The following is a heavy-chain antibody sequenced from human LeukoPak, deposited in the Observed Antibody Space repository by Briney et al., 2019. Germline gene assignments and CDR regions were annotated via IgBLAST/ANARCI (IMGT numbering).Heavy chain of an antibody. J-gene: IGHJ3*02. V-gene: IGHV3-33*01. CDR3: ARERGYETHDAFDI. CDR1: GLTFSSYG. Sequence: PGRSLRLSCAASGLTFSSYGMHWVRQAPGKGLEWVAVIWYDGSNKYYADSVKGRFTISRDNSKNTLYLQMNSLRAEDTAVYYCARERGYETHDAFDIWGQGAMVTVSS. CDR2: IWYDGSNK. D-gene: IGHD5-12*01.